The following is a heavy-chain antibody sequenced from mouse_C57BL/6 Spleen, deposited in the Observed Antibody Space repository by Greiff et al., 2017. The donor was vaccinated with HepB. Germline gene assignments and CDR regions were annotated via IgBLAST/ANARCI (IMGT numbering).Heavy chain of an antibody. CDR3: TTYDGYYVGWFAY. CDR1: GFNIKDYY. Sequence: EVQLQQSGAELVRPGASVKLSCTASGFNIKDYYMHWVKQRPEQGLEWIGRIDPEDGDTESAPKFQGKATMTADTSSNTAYLQLSSLTSEDTAVYYCTTYDGYYVGWFAYWGQGTLVTVSA. V-gene: IGHV14-1*01. D-gene: IGHD2-3*01. CDR2: IDPEDGDT. J-gene: IGHJ3*01.